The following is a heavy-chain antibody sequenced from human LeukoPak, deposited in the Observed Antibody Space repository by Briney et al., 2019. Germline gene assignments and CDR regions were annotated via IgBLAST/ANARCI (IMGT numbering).Heavy chain of an antibody. CDR1: GFTFSDYY. J-gene: IGHJ4*02. CDR2: ISSSGSTN. V-gene: IGHV3-11*01. D-gene: IGHD1-26*01. Sequence: GGSLRLSCAASGFTFSDYYMSWIRQAPGKGLEGVSYISSSGSTNYYADSVKGRFTISEDNARNSLYLQMNSLRAEDTAVYYCAREGTFSGRLKGGYWVEGTLVTVS. CDR3: AREGTFSGRLKGGY.